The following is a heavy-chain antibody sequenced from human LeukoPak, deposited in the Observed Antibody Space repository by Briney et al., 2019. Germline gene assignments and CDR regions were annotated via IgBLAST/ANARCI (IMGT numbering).Heavy chain of an antibody. CDR3: AKFQMYDVFDI. J-gene: IGHJ3*02. D-gene: IGHD2-21*01. Sequence: GESLKISCKGFGYIFSNYWINWVRQMPGKGLEWMGRIDPSDSSIDYSPSFQGPVTISADKSINTAYVQWSSLKASDTAMYYCAKFQMYDVFDIWGQGTMVTVSS. V-gene: IGHV5-10-1*01. CDR2: IDPSDSSI. CDR1: GYIFSNYW.